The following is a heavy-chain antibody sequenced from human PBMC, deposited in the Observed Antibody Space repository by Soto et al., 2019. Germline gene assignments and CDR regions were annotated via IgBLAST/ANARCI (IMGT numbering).Heavy chain of an antibody. CDR3: ARDVSSFYDSNGYYPLDY. Sequence: QVQLVQSGAEVKKPGASVKVSCKASGYTFTSYGISWVRQAPGQGLEWMGWISAYNGNTNYAQKLQGRVTMTTGTTTSTTFIEQRSLRYDDTTVEYLARDVSSFYDSNGYYPLDYWGQGTLVTVSS. V-gene: IGHV1-18*01. CDR2: ISAYNGNT. CDR1: GYTFTSYG. D-gene: IGHD3-22*01. J-gene: IGHJ4*02.